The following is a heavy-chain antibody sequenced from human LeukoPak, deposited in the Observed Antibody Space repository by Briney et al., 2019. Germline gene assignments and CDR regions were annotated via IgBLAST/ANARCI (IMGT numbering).Heavy chain of an antibody. J-gene: IGHJ6*03. CDR3: ARDQRIAARPLGYYYYYMDV. Sequence: SETLSLTCTVSGGSISSYYWSWIRQPPGKGLEWIGYIYYSGSTNYNPSLKSRVTISVDRSKNQFSLKLSSVTAADTAVYYCARDQRIAARPLGYYYYYMDVWGKGTTVTVSS. CDR1: GGSISSYY. D-gene: IGHD6-6*01. V-gene: IGHV4-59*12. CDR2: IYYSGST.